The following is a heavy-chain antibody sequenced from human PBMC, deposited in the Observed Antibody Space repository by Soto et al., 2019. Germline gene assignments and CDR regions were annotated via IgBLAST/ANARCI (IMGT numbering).Heavy chain of an antibody. V-gene: IGHV3-30*18. Sequence: ESGGGVVQPGRSLRLSCAASGFTFSSYGMHWVRQAPGKGLEWVAVISYDGSNKYYADSVKGRFTISRDNSKNTLYLQMNSLRAEDPAVYYCAKDLRAYWGQGTLVTVSS. CDR2: ISYDGSNK. D-gene: IGHD3-10*01. J-gene: IGHJ4*02. CDR1: GFTFSSYG. CDR3: AKDLRAY.